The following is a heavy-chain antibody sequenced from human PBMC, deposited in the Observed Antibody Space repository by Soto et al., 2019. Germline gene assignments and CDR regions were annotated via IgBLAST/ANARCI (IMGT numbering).Heavy chain of an antibody. D-gene: IGHD2-15*01. CDR3: TAGLLISGGMDV. J-gene: IGHJ6*02. Sequence: EVQLVESGGGMIKPGGSLRLSCADSCVNLTNAWMNWVRQAPGKGRSWVGRIKGKTTGGTTDYPAPVRGSFTISRDDSKNTLYLQMNSLKTEDTAVYYCTAGLLISGGMDVWGQVTTVTVSS. V-gene: IGHV3-15*07. CDR1: CVNLTNAW. CDR2: IKGKTTGGTT.